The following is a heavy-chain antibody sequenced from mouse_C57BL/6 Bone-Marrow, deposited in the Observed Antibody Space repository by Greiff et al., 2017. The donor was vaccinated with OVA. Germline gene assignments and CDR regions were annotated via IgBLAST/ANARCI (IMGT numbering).Heavy chain of an antibody. V-gene: IGHV2-5*01. J-gene: IGHJ4*01. CDR1: GFSLTSYG. Sequence: VKLMESGPGLVQPSQSLSITCTVSGFSLTSYGVHWVRQSPGKGLEWLGVIWRGGSTDYNAAFMSRLSITKDNSKSQVFFKMNSLQADDTAIYYCAKAIYYGIYYAMDYWGQGTSVTVSS. CDR2: IWRGGST. D-gene: IGHD2-1*01. CDR3: AKAIYYGIYYAMDY.